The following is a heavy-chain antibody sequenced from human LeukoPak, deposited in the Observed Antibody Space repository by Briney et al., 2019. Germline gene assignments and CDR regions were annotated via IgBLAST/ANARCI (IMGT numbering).Heavy chain of an antibody. CDR1: GFTFNAYS. Sequence: GGSLRLSCAASGFTFNAYSMNWVRQAPGKGLEWVSYISSSSSTIYYADSVKGRFTISRDNAKNSLYLQMNSLRAEDTAVYYCARDSYGGWRVPAKDYWGQGTLVTVSS. D-gene: IGHD4-17*01. CDR2: ISSSSSTI. J-gene: IGHJ4*02. V-gene: IGHV3-48*01. CDR3: ARDSYGGWRVPAKDY.